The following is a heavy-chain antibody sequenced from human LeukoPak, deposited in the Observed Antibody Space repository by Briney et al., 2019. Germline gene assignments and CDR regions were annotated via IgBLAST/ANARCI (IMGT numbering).Heavy chain of an antibody. V-gene: IGHV3-23*01. J-gene: IGHJ4*02. CDR2: ISGSGGST. Sequence: GGSLRLSCAASGFTFSSYAMSWVRQAPGKGLEWVSAISGSGGSTYYADSVKGRFTISRDNSKNTLYLQMNSLRAEDTAVYYCAKVEYCSSASCYESVTFDYWGQGTLVTVSS. CDR3: AKVEYCSSASCYESVTFDY. D-gene: IGHD2-2*01. CDR1: GFTFSSYA.